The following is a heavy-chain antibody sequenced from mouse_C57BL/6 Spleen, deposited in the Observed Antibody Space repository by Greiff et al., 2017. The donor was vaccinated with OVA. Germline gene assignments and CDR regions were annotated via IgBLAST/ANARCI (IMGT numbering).Heavy chain of an antibody. V-gene: IGHV5-17*01. CDR3: ARGYYGSSFHWYFDV. J-gene: IGHJ1*03. CDR1: GFTFSDYG. CDR2: ISSGSSTI. Sequence: EVQRVESGGGLVKPGGSLKLSCAASGFTFSDYGMHWVRQAPEKGLEWVAYISSGSSTIYYADTVKGRFTISRDNAKNTLFLQMTSLRSEDTAMYYCARGYYGSSFHWYFDVWGTGTTVTVSS. D-gene: IGHD1-1*01.